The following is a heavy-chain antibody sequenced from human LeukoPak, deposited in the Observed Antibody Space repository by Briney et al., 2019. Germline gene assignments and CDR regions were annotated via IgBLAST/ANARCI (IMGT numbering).Heavy chain of an antibody. Sequence: PSETLSLTCTVSGGSISSSSYYWGWIRQPPGKGLEWIGSIYYIGSTYYNPSLKSRVTISVDTSKNQFSLKLSSVTAADTAVYYCARLLIAVAIYWGQGTLVTVSS. CDR3: ARLLIAVAIY. CDR2: IYYIGST. CDR1: GGSISSSSYY. D-gene: IGHD6-19*01. J-gene: IGHJ4*02. V-gene: IGHV4-39*01.